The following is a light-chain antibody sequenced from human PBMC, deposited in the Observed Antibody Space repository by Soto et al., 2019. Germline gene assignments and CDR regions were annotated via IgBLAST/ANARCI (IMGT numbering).Light chain of an antibody. CDR3: QQYGRSPRT. Sequence: VLTQSPGTLSLSPGERATLSCRASQSISSYVAWYQQKPGRAPRLLIYGASTRADGIADRFSGSGSGTDFTLSIRRLEPEDFAVYYCQQYGRSPRTFGQGTKVDIK. V-gene: IGKV3-20*01. CDR1: QSISSY. J-gene: IGKJ1*01. CDR2: GAS.